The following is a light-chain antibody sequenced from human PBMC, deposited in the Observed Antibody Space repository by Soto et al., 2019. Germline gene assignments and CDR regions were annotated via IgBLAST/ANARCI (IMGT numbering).Light chain of an antibody. CDR3: QQRNSWIT. Sequence: DIVLTQSPATLSLSPWERATLSCRASQSVSNYLAWFQQKPGQAPRLLIYDASNRATGIPARFSGSGSGTDFTLTISSLEPEDFAVYYCQQRNSWITFGQGTRLEIK. CDR1: QSVSNY. J-gene: IGKJ5*01. V-gene: IGKV3-11*01. CDR2: DAS.